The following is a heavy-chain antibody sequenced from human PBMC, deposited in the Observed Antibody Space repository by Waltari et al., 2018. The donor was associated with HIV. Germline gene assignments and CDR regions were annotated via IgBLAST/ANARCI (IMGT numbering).Heavy chain of an antibody. J-gene: IGHJ4*02. CDR2: AIPMFGTA. V-gene: IGHV1-69*08. Sequence: QVHLVQSGAEVKKPGSSVKVSCKASGGAFVSHSFNWVRQAPGQGLEWMGRAIPMFGTANYARKFQGRVTITADKSTTTAYMELNGLRIDDTAVYYCASARETMGVDFDYWGQGTLVTVS. D-gene: IGHD3-3*01. CDR3: ASARETMGVDFDY. CDR1: GGAFVSHS.